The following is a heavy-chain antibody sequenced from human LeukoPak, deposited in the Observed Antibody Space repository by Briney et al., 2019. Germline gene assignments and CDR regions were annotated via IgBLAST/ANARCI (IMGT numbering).Heavy chain of an antibody. Sequence: GGSLRLSCAASGFTFSSYEMNWVRQAPGKGLEWVSYISSTGRTKYYADSVKGRFTVSRDNAKNSLFLQMNSLRAEDTAVYHCARDRYGVAASGYYSYYGVDVWGQGTTVTVSS. V-gene: IGHV3-48*03. J-gene: IGHJ6*02. CDR2: ISSTGRTK. CDR3: ARDRYGVAASGYYSYYGVDV. D-gene: IGHD6-13*01. CDR1: GFTFSSYE.